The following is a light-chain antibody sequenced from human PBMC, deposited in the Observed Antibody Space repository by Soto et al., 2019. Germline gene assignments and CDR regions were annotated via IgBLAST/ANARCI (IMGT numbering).Light chain of an antibody. CDR1: QSVSSN. V-gene: IGKV3-15*01. Sequence: EIVLTQSPGTLPLSPGERATLSCRASQSVSSNLAWYQQKPGQAPRLLIYGASTRATGIPARFSGSGSGTEFTLTISSLQSEDFAVYYCHQYDNWPKTFGQGTRLEIK. CDR3: HQYDNWPKT. J-gene: IGKJ5*01. CDR2: GAS.